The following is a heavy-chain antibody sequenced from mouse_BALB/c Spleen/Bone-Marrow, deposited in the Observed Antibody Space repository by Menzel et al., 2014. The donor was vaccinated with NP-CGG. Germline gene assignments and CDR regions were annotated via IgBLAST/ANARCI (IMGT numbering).Heavy chain of an antibody. CDR1: GYTFTDYP. J-gene: IGHJ2*01. CDR2: FITYNGNT. CDR3: ASLSPHPEFDR. D-gene: IGHD6-2*01. V-gene: IGHV1-67*01. Sequence: QVQLQQSGPEAVRPGVSVKISCKGSGYTFTDYPMHWVKQSHAKSLERLGLFITYNGNTNSNQKFKGKATTGVDKSTSTAYMGLARLASDDSAIYCCASLSPHPEFDRGGQGTTLTIA.